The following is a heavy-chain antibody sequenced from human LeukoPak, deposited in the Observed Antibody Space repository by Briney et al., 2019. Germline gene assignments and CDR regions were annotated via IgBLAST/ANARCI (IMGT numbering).Heavy chain of an antibody. CDR1: GFTFSSYA. J-gene: IGHJ5*02. CDR3: ANSRQLNWFDP. CDR2: ISGSGGST. V-gene: IGHV3-23*01. Sequence: GGSLGLSCAASGFTFSSYAMSWVRQAPGKGLEWVSAISGSGGSTYYADSVKGRFTISRDNSKNTLYLQMNSLRAEDTAVYYCANSRQLNWFDPWGQGTLVTVSS. D-gene: IGHD1-1*01.